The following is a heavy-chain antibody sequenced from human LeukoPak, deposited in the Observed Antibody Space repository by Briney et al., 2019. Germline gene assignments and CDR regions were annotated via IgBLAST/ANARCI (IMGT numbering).Heavy chain of an antibody. CDR2: IYYSGST. V-gene: IGHV4-59*04. J-gene: IGHJ4*02. CDR3: ARHLEYISSWKGYYFDY. D-gene: IGHD6-13*01. CDR1: GGSISSYY. Sequence: SETLSLTCTVSGGSISSYYWSWIRQPPGKGLEWIGTIYYSGSTYYSPSLKRRVTISVDTSKNQFSLKLSSVTAADTAVYYCARHLEYISSWKGYYFDYWGQGTLVTVSS.